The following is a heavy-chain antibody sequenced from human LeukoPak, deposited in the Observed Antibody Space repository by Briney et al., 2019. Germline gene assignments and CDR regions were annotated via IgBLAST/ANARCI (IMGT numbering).Heavy chain of an antibody. J-gene: IGHJ4*02. D-gene: IGHD2-15*01. CDR3: ARDNRGPHPDIALGYFDY. V-gene: IGHV1-8*01. Sequence: GASVKVSCKASGYSFTSYDINWVRQATGQGLEWMGWMNPNSGNTGYAQKFQGRVTMTRNTSINTAYMELSSLRSEDTAVYYCARDNRGPHPDIALGYFDYWGQGTLVTVSS. CDR2: MNPNSGNT. CDR1: GYSFTSYD.